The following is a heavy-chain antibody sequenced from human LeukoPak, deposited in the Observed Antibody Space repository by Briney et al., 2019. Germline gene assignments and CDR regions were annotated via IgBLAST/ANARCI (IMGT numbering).Heavy chain of an antibody. J-gene: IGHJ3*02. V-gene: IGHV4-59*01. CDR3: GRTNAFDI. CDR1: GGSFSPYH. CDR2: IYYSGST. Sequence: SETLSLTCAVSGGSFSPYHWSWIRQPPGKGLEWIGYIYYSGSTNYNPSLKSRVTISLDTSKNQFSLKLSSVTAADTAVYYCGRTNAFDIWGQGTMVTVSS.